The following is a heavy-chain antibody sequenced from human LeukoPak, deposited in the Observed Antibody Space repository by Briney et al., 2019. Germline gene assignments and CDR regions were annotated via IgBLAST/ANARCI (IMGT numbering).Heavy chain of an antibody. CDR1: GGSFSGYY. V-gene: IGHV4-34*01. CDR2: INHSGST. CDR3: ARQGSYWNYYYYYYMDV. D-gene: IGHD1-26*01. J-gene: IGHJ6*03. Sequence: SETLSLTCAVYGGSFSGYYWSWIRQPPGKGLEWIGEINHSGSTNYNPSLKSRVTISVDTSKNQFSLKLSSVTAADTAVYYCARQGSYWNYYYYYYMDVWGKGTTVTVSS.